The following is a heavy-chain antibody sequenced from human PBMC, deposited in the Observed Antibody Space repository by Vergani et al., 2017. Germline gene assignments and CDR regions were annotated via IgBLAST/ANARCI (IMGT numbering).Heavy chain of an antibody. CDR3: ARHYGGNSAAFDI. Sequence: QLQLQESGPGLVKPSETLSLTCTVSGGSISSSSYYWGWIRQPPGKGLDWIGCIYYSGSTYYNPSLKSRVTISVDTSKNQFSLKLSSVTAADTAVYYCARHYGGNSAAFDIWGQGTMVTVSS. CDR1: GGSISSSSYY. V-gene: IGHV4-39*01. CDR2: IYYSGST. J-gene: IGHJ3*02. D-gene: IGHD4-23*01.